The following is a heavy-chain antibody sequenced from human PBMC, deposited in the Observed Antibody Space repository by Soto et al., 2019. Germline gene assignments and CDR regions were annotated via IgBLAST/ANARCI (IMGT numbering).Heavy chain of an antibody. CDR1: GFTFGDYA. V-gene: IGHV3-49*01. CDR2: IRSKAYGGAT. D-gene: IGHD3-22*01. CDR3: TSITMIVVVYGMDV. Sequence: PGGSLRLSCTASGFTFGDYAMSWFRQAPGKGLEWVGFIRSKAYGGATEYTASVKSRFTISRDDSKRIAYLQMNSLKTEDTAVYYCTSITMIVVVYGMDVWGQGTTVTVSS. J-gene: IGHJ6*02.